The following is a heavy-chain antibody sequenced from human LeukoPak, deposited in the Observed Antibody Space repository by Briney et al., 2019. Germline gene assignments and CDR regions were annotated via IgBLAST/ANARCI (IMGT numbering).Heavy chain of an antibody. J-gene: IGHJ3*02. CDR1: GFTFSSYW. Sequence: PGGSLRLSCAASGFTFSSYWMHWVRQAPGKGLVWISRINSDGNITTYADSVKGRFTISRGNAKSTLYLQMNSLRADDTAVYYCARRGLVPAFDIWGQGTRVTVSS. CDR2: INSDGNIT. CDR3: ARRGLVPAFDI. V-gene: IGHV3-74*03. D-gene: IGHD2-2*01.